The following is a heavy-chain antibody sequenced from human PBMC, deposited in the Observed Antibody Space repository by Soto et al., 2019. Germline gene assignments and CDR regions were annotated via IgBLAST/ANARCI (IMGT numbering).Heavy chain of an antibody. CDR1: GFPFSGSW. D-gene: IGHD3-10*01. CDR3: ARGIFGSGTANDY. Sequence: EVQLVESGGGLVQPGGSLRLSCAASGFPFSGSWMHWVRQAPGKGLVWVSRINGDGSGTSYADFVKGRFTISRDNAKNTLFLQMNGLRAEDTAVYYCARGIFGSGTANDYWGQGTLVTVSS. J-gene: IGHJ4*02. CDR2: INGDGSGT. V-gene: IGHV3-74*01.